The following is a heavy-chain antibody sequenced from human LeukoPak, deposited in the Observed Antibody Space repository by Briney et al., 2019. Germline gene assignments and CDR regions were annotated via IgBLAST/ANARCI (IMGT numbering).Heavy chain of an antibody. D-gene: IGHD3-10*01. J-gene: IGHJ4*02. CDR3: ARPLVRGVIRYANTDY. CDR2: INHSGST. Sequence: SETLSLTCAVYGGSFSGYYWSWIRQPSGKGLEWIGEINHSGSTNYNPSLKSRVTISVDTSKNQFSLKLSSVTAADTAVYYCARPLVRGVIRYANTDYWGQGTLVTVSS. CDR1: GGSFSGYY. V-gene: IGHV4-34*01.